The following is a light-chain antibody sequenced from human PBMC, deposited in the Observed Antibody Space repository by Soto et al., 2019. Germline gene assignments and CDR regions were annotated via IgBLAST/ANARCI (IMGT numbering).Light chain of an antibody. J-gene: IGKJ5*01. CDR2: GAS. Sequence: DIQITQSHSTLPASVGDSVTITCRASQLISSWLAWYQQKPGKAPNLLMYGASYLKSGVPTRFSGSGSGTDFTLTISSLQPEDFAIYYCQQTYTTPEITFGQGTRLEIK. CDR1: QLISSW. CDR3: QQTYTTPEIT. V-gene: IGKV1-39*01.